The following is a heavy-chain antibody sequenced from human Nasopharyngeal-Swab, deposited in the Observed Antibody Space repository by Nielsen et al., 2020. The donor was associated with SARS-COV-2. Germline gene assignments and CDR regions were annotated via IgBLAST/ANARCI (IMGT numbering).Heavy chain of an antibody. D-gene: IGHD2-8*02. Sequence: ENLSLTWVVSGASISSQYWTWLRQPPGKGLEWVGYIYDSGVTEYNPSLQSRVTISVDKSKNQFSLRLSSVSAADTAMYYCARGGAGSHWRYYIDYWGQGTLVTVSS. CDR1: GASISSQY. CDR2: IYDSGVT. CDR3: ARGGAGSHWRYYIDY. J-gene: IGHJ4*02. V-gene: IGHV4-59*11.